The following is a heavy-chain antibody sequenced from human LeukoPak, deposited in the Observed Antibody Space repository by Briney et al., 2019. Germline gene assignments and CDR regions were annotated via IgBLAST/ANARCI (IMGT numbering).Heavy chain of an antibody. CDR1: GFTFSNSW. CDR2: INPDGSKV. Sequence: GGSLRLSCAAYGFTFSNSWMTWVRQAPGKDLGWVATINPDGSKVAYVGSVKGRFTISRDNAKNSVYLQMSSLRVEETGVFYCARDRGYSSFDYWGQGALVAVSS. D-gene: IGHD2-15*01. CDR3: ARDRGYSSFDY. V-gene: IGHV3-7*01. J-gene: IGHJ4*02.